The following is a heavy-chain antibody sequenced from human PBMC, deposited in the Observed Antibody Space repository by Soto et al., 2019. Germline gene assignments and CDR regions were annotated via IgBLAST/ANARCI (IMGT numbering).Heavy chain of an antibody. Sequence: EVQLLESGGGLVQPGGSLRLSCAASGFTCSSYAMSWVRQSPGKGLEWVSAISGSGGSTYYADSVKGRFTISRDNSKNTLYLQMNSLRAEDTAVYYCANGYGYYLYYFDYWGQGTLVTVSS. D-gene: IGHD4-17*01. CDR1: GFTCSSYA. CDR2: ISGSGGST. J-gene: IGHJ4*02. CDR3: ANGYGYYLYYFDY. V-gene: IGHV3-23*01.